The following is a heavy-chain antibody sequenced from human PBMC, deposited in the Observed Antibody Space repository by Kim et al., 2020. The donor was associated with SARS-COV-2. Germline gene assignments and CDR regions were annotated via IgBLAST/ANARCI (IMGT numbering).Heavy chain of an antibody. V-gene: IGHV4-59*09. D-gene: IGHD5-12*01. Sequence: LKSRVTISVDTSKNQFSLKLSSVTAADTAVYYCAIGQGEMATIYYYGMDVWGQGTTVTVSS. CDR3: AIGQGEMATIYYYGMDV. J-gene: IGHJ6*02.